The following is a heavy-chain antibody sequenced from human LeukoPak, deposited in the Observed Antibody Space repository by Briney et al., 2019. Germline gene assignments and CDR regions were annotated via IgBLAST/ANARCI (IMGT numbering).Heavy chain of an antibody. CDR2: INPNSGGT. CDR3: ARAGQHYYYYYMDV. J-gene: IGHJ6*03. CDR1: GYTFTGYY. V-gene: IGHV1-2*02. Sequence: ASVKVSCKASGYTFTGYYMHWVRQAPGQGLEWMGWINPNSGGTNYAQKFQGRVTMTRDTSISTAYMELSRLRSDDTAVYYRARAGQHYYYYYMDVWGKGTTVTVSS. D-gene: IGHD1-14*01.